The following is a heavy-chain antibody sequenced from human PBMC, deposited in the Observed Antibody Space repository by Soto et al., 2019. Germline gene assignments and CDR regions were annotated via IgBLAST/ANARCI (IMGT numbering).Heavy chain of an antibody. V-gene: IGHV4-31*03. CDR1: GGYVNSGGYY. Sequence: QVQLQESGPGLVQPSQTLSLTCTVSGGYVNSGGYYWSWIRQHPGRGLGCIGSIYYSGSAYYSPSLKSRVIISVDTSKNQFSLRLSSVTAADPAVYYCARAVGSCSGGACTPPGNWFVPWGQGTLVTVSS. CDR2: IYYSGSA. J-gene: IGHJ5*02. CDR3: ARAVGSCSGGACTPPGNWFVP. D-gene: IGHD2-15*01.